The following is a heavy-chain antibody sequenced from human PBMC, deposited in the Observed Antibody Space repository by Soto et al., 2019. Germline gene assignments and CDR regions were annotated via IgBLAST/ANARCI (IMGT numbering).Heavy chain of an antibody. CDR1: GYTFTGYY. CDR3: ARGEPGGYYYYYYGMDV. Sequence: ASLKVSCKSSGYTFTGYYIHWVRQAPGQGLEWMGWINPNSGGTNYAQKFQGWVTMTRDTSISTAYMELSRLRSDDTAVYYCARGEPGGYYYYYYGMDVWGQGTTVNVSS. V-gene: IGHV1-2*04. CDR2: INPNSGGT. D-gene: IGHD2-2*01. J-gene: IGHJ6*02.